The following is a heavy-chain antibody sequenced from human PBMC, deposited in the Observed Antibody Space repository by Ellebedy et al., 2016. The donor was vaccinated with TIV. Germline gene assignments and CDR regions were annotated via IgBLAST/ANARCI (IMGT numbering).Heavy chain of an antibody. CDR2: INPSGNI. CDR1: GGSFLGYY. D-gene: IGHD3-10*01. CDR3: SRGRRFSASYHPMMATFEV. J-gene: IGHJ3*01. Sequence: LRLSXSVQGGSFLGYYWSWIRQSPGKGLEWIGDINPSGNINYTASLKSRLLMSIDTSRRQISLNLKSLTAADTAIYYCSRGRRFSASYHPMMATFEVWGQGTTVIVSS. V-gene: IGHV4-34*01.